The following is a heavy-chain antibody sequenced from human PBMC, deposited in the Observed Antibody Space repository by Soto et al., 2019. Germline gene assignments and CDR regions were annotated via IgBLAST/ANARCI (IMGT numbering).Heavy chain of an antibody. Sequence: EVQLVESGGGLVQPGGSLRLSCAASGFTFSSFWMHWVRQAPGEGLVWVSRINSDGRNTNYADSVKGRFTISRDNAKNTLELTKNSMGAEDTVVYYCARGGVSAAMSYWGQGTLVTVSS. D-gene: IGHD2-2*01. CDR3: ARGGVSAAMSY. CDR1: GFTFSSFW. V-gene: IGHV3-74*01. J-gene: IGHJ4*02. CDR2: INSDGRNT.